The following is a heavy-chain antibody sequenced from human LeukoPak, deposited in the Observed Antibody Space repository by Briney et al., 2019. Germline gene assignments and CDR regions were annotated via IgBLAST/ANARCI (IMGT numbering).Heavy chain of an antibody. CDR1: GYSISSGYY. D-gene: IGHD2-2*01. CDR2: IYHSGST. CDR3: ARLFEPPMIVVVPAAADY. V-gene: IGHV4-38-2*01. J-gene: IGHJ4*02. Sequence: SETLSLTCAVSGYSISSGYYWGWIRQPPGKGLEWIGSIYHSGSTYYNPSLKSRVTISVDTSKNQFSLKLSSVTAADTAVYYCARLFEPPMIVVVPAAADYWGQGTLVTVSS.